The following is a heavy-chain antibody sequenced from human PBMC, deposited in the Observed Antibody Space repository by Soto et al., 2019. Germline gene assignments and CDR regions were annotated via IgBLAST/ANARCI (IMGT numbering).Heavy chain of an antibody. D-gene: IGHD6-19*01. J-gene: IGHJ3*02. V-gene: IGHV3-23*01. CDR2: ISGSSGGSP. CDR3: VKDLYSGARPKAFDI. CDR1: GFTFSSYT. Sequence: GGSLRLSCAASGFTFSSYTMNWVRQAPGKGLEWVSGISGSSGGSPYYADAVKGRFTISRDNAKNTLYLQMNSPRAEDTAVYYCVKDLYSGARPKAFDIWGQGTMVTVSS.